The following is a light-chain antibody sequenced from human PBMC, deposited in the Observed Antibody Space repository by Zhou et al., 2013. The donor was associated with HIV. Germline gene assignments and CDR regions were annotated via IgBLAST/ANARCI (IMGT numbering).Light chain of an antibody. Sequence: EIVMTQSPATLSVSPGERAALSCRASQSISSGHLAWYQQRLGQAPRLLIYEASTRATGVPARFSGSGSGTEFTLIISSLQSEDVAVYYCQQYNNWPGTFGQGTKLEIK. CDR1: QSISSGH. CDR3: QQYNNWPGT. V-gene: IGKV3-15*01. J-gene: IGKJ1*01. CDR2: EAS.